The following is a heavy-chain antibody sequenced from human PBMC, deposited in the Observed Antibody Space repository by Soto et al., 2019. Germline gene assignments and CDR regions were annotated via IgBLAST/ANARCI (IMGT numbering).Heavy chain of an antibody. D-gene: IGHD6-13*01. J-gene: IGHJ5*02. CDR3: ARVQQQLVRGDWFDP. V-gene: IGHV1-18*01. Sequence: QVQLVQSGAEVKKPGASVKVSCKASGYTFTSYGISWVRQAPGQGLEWMGWISAYNGNTNYAQKLQGRVTMXXDXSMXTAYMELRSLRSDDTAVYYCARVQQQLVRGDWFDPWGQGTLVTVSS. CDR1: GYTFTSYG. CDR2: ISAYNGNT.